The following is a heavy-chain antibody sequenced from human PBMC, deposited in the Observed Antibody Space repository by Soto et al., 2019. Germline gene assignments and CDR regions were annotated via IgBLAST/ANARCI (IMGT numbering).Heavy chain of an antibody. CDR3: ARDGPAGGTSRALSDY. D-gene: IGHD2-2*01. Sequence: QVQLVESGGGVVQPGRSLRLSCATSGFTFGGYGMHWVRQAPGKGLEWVAVILYDGSNKYYADSVKGRFTVSRDNSKNSLFLQMNRLRAEDSAVYYCARDGPAGGTSRALSDYWGPGTLVTVSS. CDR1: GFTFGGYG. V-gene: IGHV3-33*05. CDR2: ILYDGSNK. J-gene: IGHJ4*02.